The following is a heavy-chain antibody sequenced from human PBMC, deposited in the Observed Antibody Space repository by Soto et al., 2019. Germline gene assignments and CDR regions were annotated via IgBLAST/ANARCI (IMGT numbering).Heavy chain of an antibody. D-gene: IGHD3-22*01. V-gene: IGHV4-59*01. CDR1: GDSISSYY. CDR3: ALRSMAVVPEY. Sequence: QVQLQESGPGLVKPSETLSLTCAVSGDSISSYYCMWIRQPPGKGLESIGYLYYGRSANYNPSLKHRVTLPEDTSTNQCSLTLSSMTAADTAVYYCALRSMAVVPEYWGQGTLVTVSS. CDR2: LYYGRSA. J-gene: IGHJ4*02.